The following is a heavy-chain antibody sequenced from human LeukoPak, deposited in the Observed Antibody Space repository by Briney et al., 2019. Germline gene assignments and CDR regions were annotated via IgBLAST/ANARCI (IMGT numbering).Heavy chain of an antibody. V-gene: IGHV3-30*18. CDR1: GFTFSSYG. CDR2: ISYDGSNK. Sequence: GGSLRLSCAASGFTFSSYGMHWVRQAPGKGLEWVAVISYDGSNKYYADSVKGRFTISRDNSKNTLCLQMNSLRAEDTAVYYCAKEAYCSSTSCMPLDYWGQGTLVTVSS. J-gene: IGHJ4*02. D-gene: IGHD2-2*01. CDR3: AKEAYCSSTSCMPLDY.